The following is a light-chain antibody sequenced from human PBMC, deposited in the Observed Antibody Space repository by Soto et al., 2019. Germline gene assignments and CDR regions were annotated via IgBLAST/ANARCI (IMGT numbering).Light chain of an antibody. V-gene: IGKV3-20*01. J-gene: IGKJ1*01. CDR2: GAS. Sequence: DSVLTQYPDTLSLSPGERATLSCRASQSVSSNYLAWYQQKPGQAPRLLIYGASTRATGIPDRFSGSGSGTDFTLTISRLEPEDFAVYYCQQYGSSGTFGQGTKVDIK. CDR3: QQYGSSGT. CDR1: QSVSSNY.